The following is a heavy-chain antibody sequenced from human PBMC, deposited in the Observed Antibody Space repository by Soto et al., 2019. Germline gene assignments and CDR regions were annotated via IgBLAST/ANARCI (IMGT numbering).Heavy chain of an antibody. V-gene: IGHV3-15*07. CDR2: IKSKTDGGTT. J-gene: IGHJ3*02. Sequence: EVQLVESGGGLVKPGGSLRLSCAASGFTFSNAWMNWVRQAPGKGLEWVGRIKSKTDGGTTDYAAPVKGRFTISSDDANNTLYLQMNSLKTEDTAVYYCTTEGEWLLYAFDIWGQGTMVTVSS. CDR1: GFTFSNAW. D-gene: IGHD3-3*01. CDR3: TTEGEWLLYAFDI.